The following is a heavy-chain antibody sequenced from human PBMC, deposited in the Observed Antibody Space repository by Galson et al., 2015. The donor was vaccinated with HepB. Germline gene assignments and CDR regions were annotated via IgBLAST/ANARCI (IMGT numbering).Heavy chain of an antibody. CDR3: ARDRAEIQLSFDY. V-gene: IGHV3-33*08. CDR2: IWYDGSNK. Sequence: SLRLSCAASGFTFSSYGMHWVRQAPGKGLEWVAIIWYDGSNKYYADSVKGRFTISRDNSKNTLYLQLNSLRVEDTAVYYCARDRAEIQLSFDYWGQGTLVTVSS. J-gene: IGHJ4*02. D-gene: IGHD5-18*01. CDR1: GFTFSSYG.